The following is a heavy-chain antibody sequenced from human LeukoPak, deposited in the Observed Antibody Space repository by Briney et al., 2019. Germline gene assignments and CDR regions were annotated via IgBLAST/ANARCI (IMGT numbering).Heavy chain of an antibody. CDR2: INQDGSEK. J-gene: IGHJ4*02. V-gene: IGHV3-7*04. Sequence: QTGGSLRLSCAASGLTFSNYWMSWVRQAPGKGLEWVANINQDGSEKSYVDSVEGRFTISRDNAKKSLYLHVNSLRAEDTAVYYCARDIYGGHDYWGQGTLLTVSS. CDR1: GLTFSNYW. CDR3: ARDIYGGHDY. D-gene: IGHD2-21*01.